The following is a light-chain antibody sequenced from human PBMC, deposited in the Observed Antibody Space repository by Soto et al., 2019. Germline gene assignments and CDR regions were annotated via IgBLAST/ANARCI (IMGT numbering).Light chain of an antibody. CDR1: SSDVGGYNY. CDR3: SSYTCSSFYV. Sequence: QSVLTQPASVSGSPGQSITISCTGTSSDVGGYNYVSWYQQHPGKAPKLMIYDVSNRPSGVSNRFSGSKSGNTASLTISGLQAEDVSDYYCSSYTCSSFYVFRAGTKVTVL. J-gene: IGLJ1*01. V-gene: IGLV2-14*01. CDR2: DVS.